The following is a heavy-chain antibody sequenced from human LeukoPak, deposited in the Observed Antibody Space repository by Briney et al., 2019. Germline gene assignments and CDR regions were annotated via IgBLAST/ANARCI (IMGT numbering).Heavy chain of an antibody. D-gene: IGHD1-1*01. J-gene: IGHJ4*02. CDR3: ARVDPRGTGTTDY. V-gene: IGHV4-34*01. CDR2: INHSGST. Sequence: SETLSLTCAVYGGSFSGYYWSWIRQPPGKGLEWIGEINHSGSTNYNPSLKSRVTISVDTSKNQFSLELSSVTAADTAVYYCARVDPRGTGTTDYWGQGTLVTVSS. CDR1: GGSFSGYY.